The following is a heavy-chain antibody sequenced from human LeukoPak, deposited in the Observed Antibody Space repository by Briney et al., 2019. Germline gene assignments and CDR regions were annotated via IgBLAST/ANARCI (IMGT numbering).Heavy chain of an antibody. Sequence: PSETLSLTCTVSGGSISSYYWSWIRQPPGKGLEWIGYIYYSGSTNYNPSLKSRVTISVDTSKNQFSLKLSSVTAADTAVYYCAREPGLPERGAFDIWGQGTMVTVSS. D-gene: IGHD1-14*01. CDR1: GGSISSYY. CDR2: IYYSGST. J-gene: IGHJ3*02. V-gene: IGHV4-59*01. CDR3: AREPGLPERGAFDI.